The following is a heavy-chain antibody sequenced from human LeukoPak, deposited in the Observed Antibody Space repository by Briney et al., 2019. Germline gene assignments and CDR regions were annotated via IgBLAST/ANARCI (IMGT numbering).Heavy chain of an antibody. J-gene: IGHJ3*02. V-gene: IGHV5-51*01. CDR1: GYSFTSYW. Sequence: KVGESLKISCKGSGYSFTSYWISWVRQMPGKGLEWMGIIYPGDSDTRYSPSFQGQVTISADKSISTAYLQWSSLKASDTAMYYCARHETPTLGGRLDPFDIWGQGTMVTVSS. CDR2: IYPGDSDT. D-gene: IGHD1-1*01. CDR3: ARHETPTLGGRLDPFDI.